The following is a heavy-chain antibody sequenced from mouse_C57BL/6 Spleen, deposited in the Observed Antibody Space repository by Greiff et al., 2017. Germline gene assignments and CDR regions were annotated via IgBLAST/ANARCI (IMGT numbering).Heavy chain of an antibody. CDR2: IDPSDSET. V-gene: IGHV1-52*01. Sequence: VQLQQPGAELVRPGSSVKLSCKASGYTFTSYWMHWVKQRPIQGLEWIGNIDPSDSETHYNQKFKDKATLTVDKSSSTAYMQLSSLTSEDSAVYYCARSLRGWYCDVWGTGTTVTVSS. CDR3: ARSLRGWYCDV. D-gene: IGHD1-1*01. CDR1: GYTFTSYW. J-gene: IGHJ1*03.